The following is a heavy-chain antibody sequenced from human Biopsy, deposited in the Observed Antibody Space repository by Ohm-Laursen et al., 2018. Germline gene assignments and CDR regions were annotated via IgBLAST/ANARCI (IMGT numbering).Heavy chain of an antibody. CDR3: AREFGDFWGGRQFDF. CDR2: IDPKSGGT. CDR1: AYSFGDHR. D-gene: IGHD3-3*01. V-gene: IGHV1-2*02. Sequence: ASVKVSCKASAYSFGDHRIHWVRQAPGQGLEWMGWIDPKSGGTNYAQKFQGRVTMTRDTSISTTYMELRRLTSDDTAVFYCAREFGDFWGGRQFDFWGQGTLVTVSS. J-gene: IGHJ5*01.